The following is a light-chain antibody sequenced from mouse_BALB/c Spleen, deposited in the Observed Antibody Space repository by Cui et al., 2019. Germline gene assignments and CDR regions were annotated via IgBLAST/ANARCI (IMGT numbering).Light chain of an antibody. CDR2: DTS. CDR3: QQWSSYPLT. V-gene: IGKV4-55*01. J-gene: IGKJ5*01. CDR1: PRVSY. Sequence: QIVLTQSPAIMSASQGEKVTMTCSDSPRVSYMYWDQQKPGSSPRLLIYDTSNLASGVPGRFSGSGSGNSYSLTISRIEAEDAATYYCQQWSSYPLTFGAGTKLELK.